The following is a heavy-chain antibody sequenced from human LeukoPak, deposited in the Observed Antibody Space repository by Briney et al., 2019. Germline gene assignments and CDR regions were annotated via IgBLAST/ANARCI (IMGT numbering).Heavy chain of an antibody. Sequence: GGSLRLTCAASGFTFSSYSMNWVRQAPGKGLEWVSSISSSSSYIYYADSVKGRFTISRDNAKNSLYLQMNSLRAEDTAVYYCARDQRWKLNALDFWGQGTLVTVSS. D-gene: IGHD2-15*01. V-gene: IGHV3-21*01. CDR2: ISSSSSYI. CDR1: GFTFSSYS. J-gene: IGHJ4*02. CDR3: ARDQRWKLNALDF.